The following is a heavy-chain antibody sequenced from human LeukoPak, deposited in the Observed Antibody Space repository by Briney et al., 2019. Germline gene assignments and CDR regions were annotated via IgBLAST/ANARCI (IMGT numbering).Heavy chain of an antibody. CDR3: ASPPGGATGY. J-gene: IGHJ4*02. D-gene: IGHD1-26*01. Sequence: GGSLRLSCAASGFIFSSYWMHWVRHAPGKGLAWVSRINTDGSSTSYADSVKGRFTISRDNAKNTLYLQMNSLRAEDTAVYYCASPPGGATGYWGQGTLVTVSS. CDR2: INTDGSST. CDR1: GFIFSSYW. V-gene: IGHV3-74*01.